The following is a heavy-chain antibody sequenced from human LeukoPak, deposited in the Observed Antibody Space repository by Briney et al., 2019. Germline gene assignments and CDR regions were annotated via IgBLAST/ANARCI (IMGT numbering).Heavy chain of an antibody. CDR2: ISSSSSYI. J-gene: IGHJ3*02. D-gene: IGHD2-21*02. CDR1: GFTFSDYY. V-gene: IGHV3-11*06. Sequence: PGGSLRLSCAASGFTFSDYYMSWIRQAPGKGLEWVSSISSSSSYIYYADSVKGRFTISRDNAKNSLYLQMNSLRAEDTAVYYCARDSVTWYAFDIWGQGTMVTVSS. CDR3: ARDSVTWYAFDI.